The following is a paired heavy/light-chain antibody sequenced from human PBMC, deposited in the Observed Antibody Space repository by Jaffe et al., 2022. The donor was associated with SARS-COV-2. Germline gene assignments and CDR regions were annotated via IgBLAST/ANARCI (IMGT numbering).Heavy chain of an antibody. V-gene: IGHV1-18*01. Sequence: QVQLVQSGAEVKKPGASVKVSCKASGYTFISYDFNWVRQAPGQGLEWMGWISAYNGNTNYAQKFQGRVTMTTDTSTSTAYMELRSLRSDDTAVYYCARGVDYWGQGTLVTVSS. CDR3: ARGVDY. CDR2: ISAYNGNT. J-gene: IGHJ4*02. CDR1: GYTFISYD.
Light chain of an antibody. CDR2: AAS. CDR3: QQYNSYPWT. V-gene: IGKV1-16*02. J-gene: IGKJ1*01. Sequence: DIQMTQSPSSLSASVGDRVTITCRASQGISNYLAWFQQKPGKAPKSLIYAASGLQSGVPSKFSGSGSGTDFTLTISSLQPEDFAIYYCQQYNSYPWTFGQGTKVEIK. CDR1: QGISNY.